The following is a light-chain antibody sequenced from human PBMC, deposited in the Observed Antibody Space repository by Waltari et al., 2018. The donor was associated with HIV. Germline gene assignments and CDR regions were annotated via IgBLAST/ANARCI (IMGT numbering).Light chain of an antibody. V-gene: IGKV1-33*01. CDR1: QDINNY. CDR2: AAS. Sequence: DIQMTQSPSSLSAPVGDRITITCQASQDINNYLNWYQQKPRKAPKLLIYAASNLETGVPSRFSGSGSGTDFSFTISSLQPEDIATYYCQQYDNRLTFGGGTKVEIK. CDR3: QQYDNRLT. J-gene: IGKJ4*01.